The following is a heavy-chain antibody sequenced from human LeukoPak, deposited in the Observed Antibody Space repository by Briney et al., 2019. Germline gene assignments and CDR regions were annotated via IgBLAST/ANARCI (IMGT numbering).Heavy chain of an antibody. CDR3: AKGRGQQLVLDC. CDR1: GFTFGSYA. CDR2: SSGSGGST. Sequence: GGSLRLSCVACGFTFGSYAMSWVRQAPGKGREWVSGSSGSGGSTYYEDSVKGQFTISQDNSKNKLYLQMNSQRAEDTAVYYCAKGRGQQLVLDCWGQGTLVPVSS. J-gene: IGHJ4*02. V-gene: IGHV3-23*01. D-gene: IGHD6-13*01.